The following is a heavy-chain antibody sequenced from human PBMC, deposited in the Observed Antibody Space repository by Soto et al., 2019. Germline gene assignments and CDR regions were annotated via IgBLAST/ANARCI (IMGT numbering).Heavy chain of an antibody. J-gene: IGHJ4*02. V-gene: IGHV3-23*01. Sequence: EVQLLESGGGLVQPGGSLTLSCAASGFTFSNYAMSWVRQAPGKGLEWVSAIHDSGGGTYYADSVKGRFTISRDNSKNTLYLRMNSLRAEDTAVYYCAGGSGSSAYSHFDYWGQGTLVTVSS. CDR3: AGGSGSSAYSHFDY. CDR1: GFTFSNYA. CDR2: IHDSGGGT. D-gene: IGHD3-22*01.